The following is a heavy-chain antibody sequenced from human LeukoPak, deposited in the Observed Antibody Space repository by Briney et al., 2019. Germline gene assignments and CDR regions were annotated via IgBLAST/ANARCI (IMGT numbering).Heavy chain of an antibody. CDR3: AKADDYSTHYFDC. V-gene: IGHV3-23*01. J-gene: IGHJ4*02. Sequence: PGGSLRLSCAASGFTFSSYGMHWVRQAPGKGLEWVSAISGSGGGTYYADSVKGRFTISRDNSKNTLYLQMNSLRAEDTAVYYCAKADDYSTHYFDCWGQGTLVTVSS. CDR1: GFTFSSYG. D-gene: IGHD4-11*01. CDR2: ISGSGGGT.